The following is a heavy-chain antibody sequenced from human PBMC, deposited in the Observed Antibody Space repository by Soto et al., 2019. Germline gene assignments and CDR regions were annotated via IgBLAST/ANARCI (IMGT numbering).Heavy chain of an antibody. D-gene: IGHD3-22*01. V-gene: IGHV6-1*01. CDR2: TYYRSKWYN. Sequence: PSQTLSLTCAISGDSVSSNSAAWNWIRQSPSRGLEWLGRTYYRSKWYNDYAVSVKSRITINPDTSKNQFSLQLNSVTPEDTAVYYCASGYYYDSSGYYYFDYWGQGTLVTVS. J-gene: IGHJ4*02. CDR1: GDSVSSNSAA. CDR3: ASGYYYDSSGYYYFDY.